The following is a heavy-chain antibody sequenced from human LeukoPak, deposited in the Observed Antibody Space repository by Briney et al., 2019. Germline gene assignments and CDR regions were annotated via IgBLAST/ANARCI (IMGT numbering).Heavy chain of an antibody. CDR3: ARGDYYYYYYYIDV. J-gene: IGHJ6*03. Sequence: PSETLSLTCTVSGGSISSGSYYWSWIRQPAGKGLDWIGRIYTTGSTNYNPSLKSRVTISVDTSKNQFSLELTSVTAADTAVYYCARGDYYYYYYYIDVWGKGTTVTFSS. CDR1: GGSISSGSYY. CDR2: IYTTGST. D-gene: IGHD2-21*01. V-gene: IGHV4-61*02.